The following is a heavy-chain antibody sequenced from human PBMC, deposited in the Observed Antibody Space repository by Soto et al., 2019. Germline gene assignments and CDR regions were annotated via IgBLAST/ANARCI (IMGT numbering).Heavy chain of an antibody. CDR2: IYYSGST. V-gene: IGHV4-39*01. Sequence: KGLEWIGSIYYSGSTYYNPSLKSRVTISVDTSKNQFSLKLSSVTAADTAVYYCARSITIFGVAPGWFDPXXQGT. D-gene: IGHD3-3*01. CDR3: ARSITIFGVAPGWFDP. J-gene: IGHJ5*02.